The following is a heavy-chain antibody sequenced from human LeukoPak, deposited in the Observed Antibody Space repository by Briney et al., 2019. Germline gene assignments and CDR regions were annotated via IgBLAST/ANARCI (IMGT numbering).Heavy chain of an antibody. Sequence: GGSLRLSCAASGFTFSGSAMHWVRQASGKGLEWVGRIRSKANSYATAYAASVKGRFTISRDDSKNTAYLQMNSLKTEDTAVYYCTRQDSPPPGIAAAEPFDYWGQGTLVTVSS. CDR3: TRQDSPPPGIAAAEPFDY. V-gene: IGHV3-73*01. D-gene: IGHD6-13*01. CDR1: GFTFSGSA. J-gene: IGHJ4*02. CDR2: IRSKANSYAT.